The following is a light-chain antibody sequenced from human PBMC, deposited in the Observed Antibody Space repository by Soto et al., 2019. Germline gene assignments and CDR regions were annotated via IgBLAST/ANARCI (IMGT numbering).Light chain of an antibody. CDR1: QSVSSY. CDR3: QQYVTSPIT. CDR2: GVS. V-gene: IGKV3-20*01. Sequence: EIVLTQSPGTLSLSPGERATLSCRASQSVSSYLAWYQQKPGQAPRLLIYGVSSRATGIPDRVSGSGSGTDFTLTISRLEPEDFAVYYCQQYVTSPITFGGGTKVDIK. J-gene: IGKJ4*01.